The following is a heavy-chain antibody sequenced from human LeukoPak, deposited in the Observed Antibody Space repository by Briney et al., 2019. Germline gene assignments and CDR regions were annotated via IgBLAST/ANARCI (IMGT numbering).Heavy chain of an antibody. V-gene: IGHV4-38-2*01. CDR3: ARSAYCSAGSCYRGFDY. D-gene: IGHD2-15*01. CDR2: IYHSGST. CDR1: GYSLNSGYY. J-gene: IGHJ4*02. Sequence: SETLSLTCAVSGYSLNSGYYWGRIRQPPGKGLEWIGDIYHSGSTYYNPSLKSRVTISVDTSKNQFSLKLSSVTAADTAVYYCARSAYCSAGSCYRGFDYWGQGTLVTVSS.